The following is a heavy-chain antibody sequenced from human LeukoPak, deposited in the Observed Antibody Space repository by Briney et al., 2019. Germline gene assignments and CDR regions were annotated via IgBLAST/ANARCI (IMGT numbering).Heavy chain of an antibody. Sequence: GGSLRLSCAASGFTFSSYAMSWVRQAPGKGLEWVSAISGSGGSTYFADSVKGRFTISRDNSKNTLYLQMNSLRAEDTAVYYCAKGSGSSGSSIDYWGQGTMVTVSS. CDR2: ISGSGGST. V-gene: IGHV3-23*01. CDR1: GFTFSSYA. CDR3: AKGSGSSGSSIDY. D-gene: IGHD3-10*01. J-gene: IGHJ4*03.